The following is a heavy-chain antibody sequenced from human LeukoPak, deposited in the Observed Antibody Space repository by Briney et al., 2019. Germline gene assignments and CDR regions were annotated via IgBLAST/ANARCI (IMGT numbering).Heavy chain of an antibody. D-gene: IGHD3-3*01. CDR1: GYTFTGYY. J-gene: IGHJ4*02. CDR2: IIPIFGTA. V-gene: IGHV1-69*05. CDR3: ARGLNDFGPQTLDY. Sequence: ASVKVSCKASGYTFTGYYMHWVRQAPGQGLEWMGGIIPIFGTANYAQKFQGRVTITTDESTSTAYMELSSLRSEDTAVYYCARGLNDFGPQTLDYWGQGTLVTVSS.